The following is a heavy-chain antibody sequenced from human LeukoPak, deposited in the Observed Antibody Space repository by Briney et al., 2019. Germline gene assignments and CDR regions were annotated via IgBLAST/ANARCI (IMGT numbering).Heavy chain of an antibody. V-gene: IGHV4-4*07. CDR2: IYTSGST. D-gene: IGHD3-22*01. CDR3: ARDASYYYDSSGYSPLNWFDP. Sequence: SETLSLTCTVSGGSISSYYWSWIRQPAGKGLEWIGRIYTSGSTNYNPSLKSRVTMSVDTSKSQFSLKLSSVTAADTAVYYCARDASYYYDSSGYSPLNWFDPWGQGTLVTVSS. J-gene: IGHJ5*02. CDR1: GGSISSYY.